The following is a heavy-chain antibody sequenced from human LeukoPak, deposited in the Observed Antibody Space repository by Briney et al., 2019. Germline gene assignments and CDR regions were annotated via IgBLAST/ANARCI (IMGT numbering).Heavy chain of an antibody. Sequence: GGSLRLSCAASGFTFTSYWMSWVRQAPGKGLEWVANIKQDGSEQYYVDSVKGRFTISRDNAKNSLYLQMNSLRAEDTAVYYCARAAGGWGYYFDYWGQGTLVTVSS. V-gene: IGHV3-7*04. CDR3: ARAAGGWGYYFDY. D-gene: IGHD6-19*01. J-gene: IGHJ4*02. CDR1: GFTFTSYW. CDR2: IKQDGSEQ.